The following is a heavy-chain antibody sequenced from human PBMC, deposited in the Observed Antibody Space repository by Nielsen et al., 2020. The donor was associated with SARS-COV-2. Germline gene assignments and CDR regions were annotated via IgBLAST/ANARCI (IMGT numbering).Heavy chain of an antibody. Sequence: GESLKISCAASGFTLSYQWMGWVRQAPGKGLQWVADINQDGSEEVYVDSVKGRFTISKDNAKNSLYLQMNSLRAEDTAIYYCARDWGRAFDVWRQGTMVTVSS. CDR2: INQDGSEE. CDR3: ARDWGRAFDV. V-gene: IGHV3-7*01. J-gene: IGHJ3*01. CDR1: GFTLSYQW. D-gene: IGHD3-16*01.